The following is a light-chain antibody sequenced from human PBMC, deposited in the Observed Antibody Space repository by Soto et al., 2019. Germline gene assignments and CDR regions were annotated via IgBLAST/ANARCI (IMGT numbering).Light chain of an antibody. CDR3: LLHYGGAQVWM. Sequence: QTVVTQEPSLTVSPGGTVTLTCASSTGAVTYDYYPTWLQQKPGQAPRALVYSTSNKHSWTPARFSGSLLGGRAALTLLDVQPEDEADYYCLLHYGGAQVWMFGGGTQLTVL. CDR2: STS. V-gene: IGLV7-43*01. J-gene: IGLJ7*01. CDR1: TGAVTYDYY.